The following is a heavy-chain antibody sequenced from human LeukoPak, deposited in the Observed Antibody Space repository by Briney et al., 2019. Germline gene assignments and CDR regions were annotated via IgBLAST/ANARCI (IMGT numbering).Heavy chain of an antibody. J-gene: IGHJ4*02. Sequence: ASVKVSCKASGYTFTSYDINWVRQATGQGLEWMGWMNPNSGNTGYAQKFQGRVTMTRNTSISTAYMELSSLRSEDTAVYYCARYGYCSSTSCYYFDYWGQGTLVTVSS. CDR2: MNPNSGNT. CDR1: GYTFTSYD. V-gene: IGHV1-8*01. CDR3: ARYGYCSSTSCYYFDY. D-gene: IGHD2-2*01.